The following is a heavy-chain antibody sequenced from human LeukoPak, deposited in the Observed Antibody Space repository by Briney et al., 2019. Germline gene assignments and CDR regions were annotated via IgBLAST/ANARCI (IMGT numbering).Heavy chain of an antibody. J-gene: IGHJ4*02. D-gene: IGHD3-10*01. CDR3: AKDIHITMVRGVIMPHSFDY. CDR1: GCTFSSYG. CDR2: ISYDGSNK. Sequence: GGSLRLSCAASGCTFSSYGMHWVRQAPGKGLEWVAVISYDGSNKYYADSVKGRFTISRDNSKNTLYLQMNSLRAEDTAVYYCAKDIHITMVRGVIMPHSFDYWGQGTLVTVSS. V-gene: IGHV3-30*18.